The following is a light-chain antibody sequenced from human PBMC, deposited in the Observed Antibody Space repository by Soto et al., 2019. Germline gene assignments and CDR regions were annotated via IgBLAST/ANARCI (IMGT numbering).Light chain of an antibody. CDR3: QQYNSYWGT. CDR1: QSISNW. V-gene: IGKV1-5*01. CDR2: DAS. J-gene: IGKJ1*01. Sequence: DFQMTQSPSTLSASVGGRVTVSCRASQSISNWLAWYQQKQGKAPKLLIYDASSLESGVPSRFSGSGSGTEFTLTISSLQPDDFATYYCQQYNSYWGTFGQGTKVDI.